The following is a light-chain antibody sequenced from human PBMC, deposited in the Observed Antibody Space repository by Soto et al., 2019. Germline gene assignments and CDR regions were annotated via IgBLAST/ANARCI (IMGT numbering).Light chain of an antibody. Sequence: EIVLTQSPGTLSLSPGERATLSCRASQSLSSSYVVWYQQKPGQAPRLLIYGASSRATGIPDRFSGSGSGTDFTLPISRLEPEDLAVYYSKNYGNTPPSVAVGPGTKVDLK. CDR3: KNYGNTPPSVA. V-gene: IGKV3-20*01. CDR2: GAS. CDR1: QSLSSSY. J-gene: IGKJ3*01.